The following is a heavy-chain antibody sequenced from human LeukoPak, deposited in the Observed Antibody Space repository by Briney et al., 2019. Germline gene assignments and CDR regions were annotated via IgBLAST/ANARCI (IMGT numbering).Heavy chain of an antibody. D-gene: IGHD2-8*01. CDR2: MNPNSGNT. CDR1: GYTSTSYD. J-gene: IGHJ4*02. V-gene: IGHV1-8*01. Sequence: ASVKVSCKASGYTSTSYDINWVRQATGQGLEWMGWMNPNSGNTGYAQKFQGRVTMTRNTSITTAYMELSSLRSEDTAVYYCARPFQNGARDFDYWGQGTLVTVSS. CDR3: ARPFQNGARDFDY.